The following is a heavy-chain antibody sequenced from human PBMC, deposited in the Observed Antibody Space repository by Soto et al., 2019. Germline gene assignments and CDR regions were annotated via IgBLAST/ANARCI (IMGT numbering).Heavy chain of an antibody. J-gene: IGHJ6*02. CDR2: IYYSGST. D-gene: IGHD3-3*01. CDR1: CGSISSYY. CDR3: ARDTIFGVVKEGDYYYYGMDV. Sequence: SETLSLTCTVSCGSISSYYWSWIRQPPGKGLEWIGYIYYSGSTNYNPSLKSRVTISVDTSKNQFSLKLSSVTAADTAVYYCARDTIFGVVKEGDYYYYGMDVWGQGTTVTVSS. V-gene: IGHV4-59*01.